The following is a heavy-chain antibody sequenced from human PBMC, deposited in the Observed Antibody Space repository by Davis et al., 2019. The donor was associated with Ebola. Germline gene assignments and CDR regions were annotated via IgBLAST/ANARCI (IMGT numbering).Heavy chain of an antibody. Sequence: HSQTLSLTCDISGDSVSSNSGAWNWIRQSPSRGLEWLGRTYYSSKWFKDYAVSVKSRITINLDTSKNQLSLQLNSVTAEDTAVYYCTRGWLRSKFDYWGRGTLVTVSS. J-gene: IGHJ4*02. CDR3: TRGWLRSKFDY. V-gene: IGHV6-1*01. D-gene: IGHD5-12*01. CDR2: TYYSSKWFK. CDR1: GDSVSSNSGA.